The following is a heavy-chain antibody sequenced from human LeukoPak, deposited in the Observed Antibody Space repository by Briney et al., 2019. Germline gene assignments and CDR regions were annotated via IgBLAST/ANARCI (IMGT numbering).Heavy chain of an antibody. CDR1: GFTFSTYG. V-gene: IGHV3-33*01. Sequence: GGSLRLSCAASGFTFSTYGMHWVRQAPGKGLEWVSVIWNDGSNKYYADSVKGRFTISRDNFMNTLYLQMNSLRVEDTAVYYCATTDYWGQGTLVTVSS. J-gene: IGHJ4*02. CDR3: ATTDY. CDR2: IWNDGSNK.